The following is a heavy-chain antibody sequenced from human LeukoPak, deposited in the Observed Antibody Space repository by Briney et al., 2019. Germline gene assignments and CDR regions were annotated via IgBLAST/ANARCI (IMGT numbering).Heavy chain of an antibody. D-gene: IGHD6-6*01. Sequence: ASVKVSCKASGYTFTGYYMHWARQAPGQGLEWMGWINPNSGGTNYAQKFQGWVTMTRDTSISTAYMELSRLRSDDTAVYYCARDLGGSSSPISVNFDYWGQGTLVTVSS. J-gene: IGHJ4*02. CDR2: INPNSGGT. CDR1: GYTFTGYY. V-gene: IGHV1-2*04. CDR3: ARDLGGSSSPISVNFDY.